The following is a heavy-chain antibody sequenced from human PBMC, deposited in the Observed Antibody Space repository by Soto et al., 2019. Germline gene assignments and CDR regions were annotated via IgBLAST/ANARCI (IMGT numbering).Heavy chain of an antibody. CDR2: VYHSGAT. CDR3: VRNGYYSLDV. V-gene: IGHV4-4*02. J-gene: IGHJ6*02. CDR1: GDSIIGTGW. Sequence: QVQPQESGPGLVRPSGTLSLTCAVSGDSIIGTGWWSWVRQSPGKGLDWIGEVYHSGATNYNPSLKSRVTISVDTSRNQFSLNLGSVTAADTAVYYCVRNGYYSLDVWGQGTTVTVSS. D-gene: IGHD3-22*01.